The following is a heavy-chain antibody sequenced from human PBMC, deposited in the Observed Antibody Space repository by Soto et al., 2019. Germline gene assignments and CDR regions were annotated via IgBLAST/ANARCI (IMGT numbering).Heavy chain of an antibody. D-gene: IGHD6-19*01. Sequence: SETLSLTCIVSGGSISGSYWSWIRQSPGKGLEWLGYVYYTGSTNYSPSLRSRVSISVDTSKNEFSLRLSSVTAADTAVYFCARSVAVPGAHIDYWGQGTQVTVSS. CDR3: ARSVAVPGAHIDY. CDR2: VYYTGST. J-gene: IGHJ4*02. CDR1: GGSISGSY. V-gene: IGHV4-59*01.